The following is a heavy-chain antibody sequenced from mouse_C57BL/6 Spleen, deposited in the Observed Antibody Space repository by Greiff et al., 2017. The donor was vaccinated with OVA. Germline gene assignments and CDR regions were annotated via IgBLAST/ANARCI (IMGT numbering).Heavy chain of an antibody. CDR2: IYPGDGDT. D-gene: IGHD1-1*01. Sequence: QVQLQQSGAELVKPGASVKISCTASGYAFSCYWMNWVKQRPGKGLEWIGQIYPGDGDTKYNGQFQGKSTMTADKSSSTAYMQLSSLTSEYSSVYFCARRDYGSMYYWGQGTSVTVSS. CDR1: GYAFSCYW. CDR3: ARRDYGSMYY. V-gene: IGHV1-80*01. J-gene: IGHJ4*01.